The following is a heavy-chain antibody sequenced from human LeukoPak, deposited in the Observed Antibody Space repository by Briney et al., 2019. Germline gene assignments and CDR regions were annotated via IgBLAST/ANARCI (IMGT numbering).Heavy chain of an antibody. CDR1: GYTFTGYY. V-gene: IGHV1-2*02. J-gene: IGHJ4*02. D-gene: IGHD3-10*01. Sequence: GASVKVSCKASGYTFTGYYMHWVRQAPGQGLEWMGWINPNSGGTNYAQKFQGRVTMTRDTSISTAYMELSRLRSDDTAVYYCARGGSGSYHPILFDYWGQGTLVTVSS. CDR2: INPNSGGT. CDR3: ARGGSGSYHPILFDY.